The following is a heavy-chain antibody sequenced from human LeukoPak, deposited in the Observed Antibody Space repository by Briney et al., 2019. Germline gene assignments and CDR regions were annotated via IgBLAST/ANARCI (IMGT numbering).Heavy chain of an antibody. V-gene: IGHV4-39*07. CDR2: IYYSGST. CDR3: ASTRQDDADY. Sequence: SETLSLTCTVSGGSISSSSYYWGWIRQPPGKGLEWIGSIYYSGSTYYNPSLKSRVTISVDTSKNQFSLKLSSVTAADTAVYYCASTRQDDADYWGQGTLVTVSS. CDR1: GGSISSSSYY. J-gene: IGHJ4*02. D-gene: IGHD3-3*01.